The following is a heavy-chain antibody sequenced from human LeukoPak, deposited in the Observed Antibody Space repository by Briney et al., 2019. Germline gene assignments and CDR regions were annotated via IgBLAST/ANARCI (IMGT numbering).Heavy chain of an antibody. CDR3: ARHRGGRFSESYCDY. Sequence: PSETLSLTCTVSGGSVSGYYWSWIRQPPGIGLEWIGYIYSSGSTDYNPSLKSRVTISVDTSKNQFSLKLTSVTAADTAVYYCARHRGGRFSESYCDYWGQGTLVTVSS. D-gene: IGHD1-26*01. V-gene: IGHV4-59*08. CDR2: IYSSGST. J-gene: IGHJ4*02. CDR1: GGSVSGYY.